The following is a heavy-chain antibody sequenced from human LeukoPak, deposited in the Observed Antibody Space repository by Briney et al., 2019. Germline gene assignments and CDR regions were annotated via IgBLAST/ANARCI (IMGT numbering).Heavy chain of an antibody. V-gene: IGHV3-23*01. CDR1: GFTFSNFA. CDR2: ISGSGST. Sequence: GGSLRLSCTASGFTFSNFAMNWVRQTPGKGLEWVSVISGSGSTYYADSVRGRFTVSRDNSKNTLYLQMNSLGAEDTAVYYCARSYYDSSGYWESDAFDIWGQGTMVTVSS. J-gene: IGHJ3*02. CDR3: ARSYYDSSGYWESDAFDI. D-gene: IGHD3-22*01.